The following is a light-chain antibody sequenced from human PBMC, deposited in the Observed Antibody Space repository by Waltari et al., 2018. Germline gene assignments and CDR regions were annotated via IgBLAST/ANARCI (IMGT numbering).Light chain of an antibody. Sequence: DILRTQSAGTLSLPAGETTRISCRASQSVSRYLAWYQQRPGQAPRLLIYAASTRATGIPDRFSGSGYGTDFTLTISRLEPEDFAVYYCQNHERLPATFGQGTKVEIK. J-gene: IGKJ1*01. V-gene: IGKV3-20*01. CDR3: QNHERLPAT. CDR1: QSVSRY. CDR2: AAS.